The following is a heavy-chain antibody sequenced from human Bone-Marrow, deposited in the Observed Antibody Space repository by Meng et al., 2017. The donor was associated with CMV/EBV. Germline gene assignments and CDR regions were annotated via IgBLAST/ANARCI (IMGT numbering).Heavy chain of an antibody. CDR3: ARGSLEADEDPG. J-gene: IGHJ4*02. CDR1: GYTFTSYA. CDR2: INTITGDP. V-gene: IGHV7-4-1*02. Sequence: QVQRVRSGAELKQPGASGKVSCRPSGYTFTSYAMSWVRQAPGQGLEWMGWINTITGDPTYAQGFTGRFVFSLDTSVSTAYLQISSLKTDDTAVYYCARGSLEADEDPGWGQGTLVTVSS. D-gene: IGHD6-13*01.